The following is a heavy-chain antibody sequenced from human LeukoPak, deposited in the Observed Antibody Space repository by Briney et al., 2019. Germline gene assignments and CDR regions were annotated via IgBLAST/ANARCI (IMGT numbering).Heavy chain of an antibody. CDR3: ARGSWSFDY. Sequence: SETLSLTCTVSGGSISDYYWSWIRQPPGKGLEWIGYIYYSGSTNYNPSLKSRVTISVDTSKNQFSLNLSSVTAADTAVYYCARGSWSFDYWGQGTLVTVSS. J-gene: IGHJ4*02. V-gene: IGHV4-59*01. CDR1: GGSISDYY. D-gene: IGHD6-13*01. CDR2: IYYSGST.